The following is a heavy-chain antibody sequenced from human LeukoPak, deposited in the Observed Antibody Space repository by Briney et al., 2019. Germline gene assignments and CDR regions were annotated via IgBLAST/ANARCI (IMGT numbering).Heavy chain of an antibody. CDR3: ARGLTQIPRLATGLGH. J-gene: IGHJ4*02. D-gene: IGHD2-21*02. CDR2: IWYDGGNK. V-gene: IGHV3-33*08. Sequence: GRSLRLSCAASGFTFSSYAMHWVRQAPGKGLEWVAVIWYDGGNKYYADSVKGRFTISRDNSKNTLYLEMNSLRAEDTAVYYCARGLTQIPRLATGLGHWGQGTLVTVSS. CDR1: GFTFSSYA.